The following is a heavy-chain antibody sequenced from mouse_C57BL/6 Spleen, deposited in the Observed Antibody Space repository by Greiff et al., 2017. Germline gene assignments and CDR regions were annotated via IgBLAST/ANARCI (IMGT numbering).Heavy chain of an antibody. CDR2: IDPSDSYT. D-gene: IGHD1-1*01. J-gene: IGHJ2*01. V-gene: IGHV1-50*01. CDR3: ARSYYGSSDDD. Sequence: VQLQQSGAELVKPGASVKLSCKASGYTFTSYWMQWVKQRPGQGLEWIGEIDPSDSYTNYNQKFKGKATLTVDTSSSTAYMQLSSLTSEDSAVYYCARSYYGSSDDDWGKGTTRTVS. CDR1: GYTFTSYW.